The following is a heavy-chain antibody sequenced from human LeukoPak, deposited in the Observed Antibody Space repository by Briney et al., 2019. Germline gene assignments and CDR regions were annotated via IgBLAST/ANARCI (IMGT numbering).Heavy chain of an antibody. J-gene: IGHJ3*02. D-gene: IGHD3-22*01. Sequence: SQTLSLTCAVPGGSISSGGYSWSWIRQPAGKGLEWIGRIYTSGSTNYNPSLKSRVTMPVDTSKNQFSLNLSSVTAADTAVYYCARDWVPYTSSGKDAFDIWGRGTMVTVSS. V-gene: IGHV4-61*02. CDR3: ARDWVPYTSSGKDAFDI. CDR1: GGSISSGGYS. CDR2: IYTSGST.